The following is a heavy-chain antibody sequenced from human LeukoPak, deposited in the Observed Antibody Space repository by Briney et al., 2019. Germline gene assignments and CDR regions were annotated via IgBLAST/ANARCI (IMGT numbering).Heavy chain of an antibody. CDR1: GGSISSYY. Sequence: SETLSLTCTVSGGSISSYYWSWIRQPAGKGQEWIGRIYTSGSTNYNPSLKSRVTISVDTSKNQFFLKLSSVTAADTAVYYCARHKPGTYYYGMDVWGQGTTVTVSS. V-gene: IGHV4-4*07. D-gene: IGHD3-16*01. CDR3: ARHKPGTYYYGMDV. CDR2: IYTSGST. J-gene: IGHJ6*02.